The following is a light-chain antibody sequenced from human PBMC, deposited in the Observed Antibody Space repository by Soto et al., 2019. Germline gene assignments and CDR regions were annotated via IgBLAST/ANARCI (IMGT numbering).Light chain of an antibody. CDR3: SSYAGSNNVT. V-gene: IGLV2-14*01. CDR2: EVS. CDR1: SSDVGGYNY. Sequence: QSVLTQPASVSGSPGQSITISCTGTSSDVGGYNYLSWYQQNPGKAPKVMIYEVSNRPSGVSNRFSGSKSGNTASLTVSGLQAEDEADYYCSSYAGSNNVTFGGGTKLTVL. J-gene: IGLJ2*01.